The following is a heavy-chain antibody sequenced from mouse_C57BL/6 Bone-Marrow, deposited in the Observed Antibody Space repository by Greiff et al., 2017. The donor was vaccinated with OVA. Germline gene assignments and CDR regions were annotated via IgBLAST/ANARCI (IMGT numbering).Heavy chain of an antibody. V-gene: IGHV1-52*01. CDR2: IDPSDSET. J-gene: IGHJ4*01. Sequence: VKLQQPGAELVRPGSSVKLSCKASGYTFTSYWMHWVKQRPIQGLEWIGNIDPSDSETHYNQKFKDKATLTVDKSSSTAYMQLSSLTSEDSAVYYCARRGAYRGIDYWGQGTSVTVSS. D-gene: IGHD2-14*01. CDR3: ARRGAYRGIDY. CDR1: GYTFTSYW.